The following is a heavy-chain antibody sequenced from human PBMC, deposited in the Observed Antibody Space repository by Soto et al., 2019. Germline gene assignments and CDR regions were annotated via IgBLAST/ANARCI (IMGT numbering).Heavy chain of an antibody. CDR1: GGSISSYY. D-gene: IGHD7-27*01. J-gene: IGHJ5*02. Sequence: SETLSLTCTVSGGSISSYYWSWIRQPPGKGLEWIGYIYYSGSTNYNPSLKSRVTISVDTSKNPFSLKLSSVTAADTAVYYCARLRWGLWFHPWGQGTLVNRLL. V-gene: IGHV4-59*08. CDR2: IYYSGST. CDR3: ARLRWGLWFHP.